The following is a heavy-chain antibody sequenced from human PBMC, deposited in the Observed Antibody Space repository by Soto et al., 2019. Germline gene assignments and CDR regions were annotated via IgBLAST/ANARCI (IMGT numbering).Heavy chain of an antibody. J-gene: IGHJ5*01. Sequence: EVQLLESGGGMVQPGGSQRLSCAASGRTISSNAMSWVRQAPGKGLEWVSTISDSGGSTYYADSVKGRFTISRDNSKNTLYLQMNSLRAEDTAVYYCAKDESRVVVPDNWFDSWGQGTLVTVSS. CDR1: GRTISSNA. D-gene: IGHD2-15*01. CDR3: AKDESRVVVPDNWFDS. CDR2: ISDSGGST. V-gene: IGHV3-23*01.